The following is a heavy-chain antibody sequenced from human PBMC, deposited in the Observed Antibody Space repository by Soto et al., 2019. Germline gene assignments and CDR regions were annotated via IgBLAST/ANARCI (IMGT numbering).Heavy chain of an antibody. V-gene: IGHV6-1*01. CDR3: AKGDNLGPKTGYAFDP. CDR1: GDSVSSNTAS. D-gene: IGHD5-12*01. Sequence: SQSLSLTCAISGDSVSSNTASWKWIRQSPSRGLEWLGRTYFRSKWYNGYAVSVKSRIIINPDTSNNQSSLQLNSVTPEDTAVYFYAKGDNLGPKTGYAFDPWGQGXMVTVYS. J-gene: IGHJ5*02. CDR2: TYFRSKWYN.